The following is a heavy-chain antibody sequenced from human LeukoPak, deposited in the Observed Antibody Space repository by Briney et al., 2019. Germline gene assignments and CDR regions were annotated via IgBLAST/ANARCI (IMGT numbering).Heavy chain of an antibody. V-gene: IGHV3-11*04. CDR2: ISIGGNTI. CDR3: ARDDYSGSYHY. D-gene: IGHD1-26*01. J-gene: IGHJ4*02. Sequence: GGSLRLSCAASGFTFSDYYMNWIRQAPGKGGEWVSYISIGGNTIYYADSVKGRFTISRDNAKNSLYLQMNSLRAEDTAIYYCARDDYSGSYHYWGQGTLVTVSS. CDR1: GFTFSDYY.